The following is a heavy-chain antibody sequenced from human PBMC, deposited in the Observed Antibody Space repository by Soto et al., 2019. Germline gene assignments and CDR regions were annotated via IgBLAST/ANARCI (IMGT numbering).Heavy chain of an antibody. J-gene: IGHJ4*02. Sequence: PSETLSLTCTVSGGSVTSDEDYWTWIRQSPGKGLEWIGYISNSGSTGYNPSLKTRLSMSVDRSKNQFTLRLTSVTAADTAVYYCARKAYYASGRINLFDSWGQGTLVTVSS. CDR2: ISNSGST. CDR3: ARKAYYASGRINLFDS. CDR1: GGSVTSDEDY. D-gene: IGHD3-10*01. V-gene: IGHV4-30-4*01.